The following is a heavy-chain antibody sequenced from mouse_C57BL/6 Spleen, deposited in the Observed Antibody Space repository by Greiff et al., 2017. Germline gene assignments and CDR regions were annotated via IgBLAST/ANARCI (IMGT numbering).Heavy chain of an antibody. CDR2: IDPSDSYT. CDR1: GYTFTSYW. V-gene: IGHV1-50*01. CDR3: ARRRLYGYDWFAY. Sequence: VQLQQPGAELVKPGASVKLSCKASGYTFTSYWMQWVKQRPGQGLAGIGEIDPSDSYTNYNQKFKGKATLTVDTSSSTAYMQRSSLTSEDAAVYYCARRRLYGYDWFAYWGQGTLVTVSA. D-gene: IGHD2-2*01. J-gene: IGHJ3*01.